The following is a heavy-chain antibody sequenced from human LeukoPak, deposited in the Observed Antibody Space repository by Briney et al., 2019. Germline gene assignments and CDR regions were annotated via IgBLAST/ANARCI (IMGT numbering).Heavy chain of an antibody. CDR2: IKQDGSEK. J-gene: IGHJ3*02. V-gene: IGHV3-7*01. CDR1: GFTFSSYW. D-gene: IGHD1-1*01. Sequence: GGSLRLSCAASGFTFSSYWMSWVRQAPGKGLEWVANIKQDGSEKYYVDSVKGRFTISRDNSKNTLYLQMNSLRAEDTAVYYCAKDRYAFDIWGQGTMVTVSS. CDR3: AKDRYAFDI.